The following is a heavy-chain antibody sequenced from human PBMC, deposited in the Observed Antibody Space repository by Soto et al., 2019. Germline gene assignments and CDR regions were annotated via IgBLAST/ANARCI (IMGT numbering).Heavy chain of an antibody. D-gene: IGHD3-3*01. CDR2: ISGSGGST. CDR1: GFTFRSYA. V-gene: IGHV3-23*01. J-gene: IGHJ5*02. Sequence: PGGSLRLSCAASGFTFRSYAMSWVRQAPGKGLEWVSAISGSGGSTYYADSVKGRFTISRDNSKNTLYLQMNSLRAEDTAVYYCAKDWGLRFLEWPQDWFDPWGQGTLVTVS. CDR3: AKDWGLRFLEWPQDWFDP.